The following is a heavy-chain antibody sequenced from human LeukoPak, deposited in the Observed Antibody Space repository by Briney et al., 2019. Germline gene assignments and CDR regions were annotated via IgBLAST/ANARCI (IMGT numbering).Heavy chain of an antibody. Sequence: ASVKVSCKASGYTFTSYYMHWVRQAPGQGLEWMGIINPSGGSTSYAQKFQGRVTITRDTSASTAYMELSSLRSEDTAVYYCARLQTIAVAGTHYYYYGMDVWGQGTTVTVSS. J-gene: IGHJ6*02. D-gene: IGHD6-19*01. CDR3: ARLQTIAVAGTHYYYYGMDV. CDR1: GYTFTSYY. V-gene: IGHV1-46*01. CDR2: INPSGGST.